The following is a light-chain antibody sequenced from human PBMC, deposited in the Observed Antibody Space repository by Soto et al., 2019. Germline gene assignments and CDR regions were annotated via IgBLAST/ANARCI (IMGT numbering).Light chain of an antibody. CDR2: GAA. V-gene: IGKV3-20*01. Sequence: EIVLTQSPGTLSLSPGERATLSCRASQSVTSTYLAWYQQKPGQAPTLLIYGAARRAPGIPDRFRGSGSGTDFTLTISRLEPEDVAVYYCQHYGAFGQGTKVEIK. J-gene: IGKJ1*01. CDR3: QHYGA. CDR1: QSVTSTY.